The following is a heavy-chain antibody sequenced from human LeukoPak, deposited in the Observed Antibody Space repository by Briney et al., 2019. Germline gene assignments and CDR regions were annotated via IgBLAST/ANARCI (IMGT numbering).Heavy chain of an antibody. V-gene: IGHV4-59*01. CDR2: IYYSGST. J-gene: IGHJ2*01. CDR3: ARGENGRSWYFDL. CDR1: GGSISSYY. D-gene: IGHD1-1*01. Sequence: PSETLSLTCTVSGGSISSYYWSWIRQPPGKGLEWIGYIYYSGSTNYNPSLKSRVTISVDTSKNQFSLKLSSVTAADTAVYYCARGENGRSWYFDLWGRGTWSLSPQ.